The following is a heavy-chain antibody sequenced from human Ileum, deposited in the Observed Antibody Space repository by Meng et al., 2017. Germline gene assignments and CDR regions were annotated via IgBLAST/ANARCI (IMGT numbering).Heavy chain of an antibody. CDR3: AASLDGNRFDP. CDR1: GGSLSSGDCY. J-gene: IGHJ5*02. V-gene: IGHV4-30-4*01. CDR2: IFDTGPP. Sequence: VQLQESGSGLVKSSQTLSLTCTVSGGSLSSGDCYWSWIRQPPGKGLEWIGYIFDTGPPSYSPPLRSRLSISMDTSRNQFSLRLTSVSAADTAVYYCAASLDGNRFDPWGQGTLVTVSS. D-gene: IGHD1-26*01.